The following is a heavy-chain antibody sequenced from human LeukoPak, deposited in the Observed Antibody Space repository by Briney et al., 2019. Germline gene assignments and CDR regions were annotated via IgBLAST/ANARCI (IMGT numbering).Heavy chain of an antibody. D-gene: IGHD4-17*01. V-gene: IGHV4-31*03. CDR1: GGSVSSGSYY. CDR2: IYYSGST. Sequence: SETLSLTCTVSGGSVSSGSYYWSWIRQHPGKGLEWIGYIYYSGSTYYNPSLKSRVTISVDTSKNQFSLKLSSVTAADTAVYYCARDQMYGDHGYYYGMDVWGQGTTVTVSS. CDR3: ARDQMYGDHGYYYGMDV. J-gene: IGHJ6*02.